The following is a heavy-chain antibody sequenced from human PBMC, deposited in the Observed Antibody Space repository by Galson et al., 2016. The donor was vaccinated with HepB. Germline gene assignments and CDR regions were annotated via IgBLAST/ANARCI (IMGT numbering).Heavy chain of an antibody. J-gene: IGHJ4*02. D-gene: IGHD2-15*01. CDR1: GYTFKSFG. CDR3: AREGWYLDY. CDR2: ISAHNGNT. Sequence: CKASGYTFKSFGISWVRQAPGQGLEWLGWISAHNGNTNYAQTLQGRVTMTTDAFTTTAYMELRSLRPDDTAVYYCAREGWYLDYWGQGTLVTVSS. V-gene: IGHV1-18*01.